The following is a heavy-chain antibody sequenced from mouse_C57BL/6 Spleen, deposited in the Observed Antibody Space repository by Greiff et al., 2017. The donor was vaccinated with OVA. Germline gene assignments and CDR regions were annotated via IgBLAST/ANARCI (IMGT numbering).Heavy chain of an antibody. V-gene: IGHV1-62-2*01. D-gene: IGHD2-2*01. J-gene: IGHJ4*01. CDR1: GYTFTEYT. Sequence: QVQLQQSGAELVKPGASVKLSCKASGYTFTEYTIHWVKQRSGQGLEWIGWFYPGSGSIKYNEKFKDKATLTADKSSSTVYMVLSRLTSEDSAVYFCARHEGYGYDEGGYAMDYWGQGTSVTVSS. CDR3: ARHEGYGYDEGGYAMDY. CDR2: FYPGSGSI.